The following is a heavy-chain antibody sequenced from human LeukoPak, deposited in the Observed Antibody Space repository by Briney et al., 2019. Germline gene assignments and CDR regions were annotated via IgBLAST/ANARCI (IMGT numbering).Heavy chain of an antibody. CDR3: ARDNYDILTGYYNAGY. V-gene: IGHV1-18*01. CDR1: GYTFTSYG. CDR2: ISAYNGNT. D-gene: IGHD3-9*01. J-gene: IGHJ4*02. Sequence: ASVKVSCKASGYTFTSYGISWVRQAPGQGLEWMGWISAYNGNTNYAQKLQGRVTMTTDTSTSTAYMELRSLRSDDTAVYYCARDNYDILTGYYNAGYWGQGTLVTVSS.